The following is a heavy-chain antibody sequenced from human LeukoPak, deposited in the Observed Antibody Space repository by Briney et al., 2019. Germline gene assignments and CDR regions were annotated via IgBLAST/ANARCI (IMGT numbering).Heavy chain of an antibody. D-gene: IGHD5-18*01. Sequence: PSETLSLTCTVSGGSISSSSYYWGWIRQPPGKGLEWIGSIYYSGSTYYNPSLKSRVTISVDTSKNQFSLKLSSVTAADTAVYYCASGYSYGVPDYWGQGTLVTVSS. CDR1: GGSISSSSYY. CDR3: ASGYSYGVPDY. CDR2: IYYSGST. J-gene: IGHJ4*02. V-gene: IGHV4-39*07.